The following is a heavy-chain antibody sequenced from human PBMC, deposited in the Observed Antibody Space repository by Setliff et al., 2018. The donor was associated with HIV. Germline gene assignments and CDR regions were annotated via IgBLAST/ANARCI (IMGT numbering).Heavy chain of an antibody. D-gene: IGHD6-19*01. V-gene: IGHV4-4*02. CDR2: IYHAGRT. J-gene: IGHJ4*02. CDR3: ARHEPYSSGWFVDY. CDR1: GGSISSLNW. Sequence: LSLTCAVSGGSISSLNWWSWVRQPPGKGLEWIGEIYHAGRTSYNPSLKSRASISVDKSKNQFSLKLSSVTAADTAVYYCARHEPYSSGWFVDYWGQGTLVTVSS.